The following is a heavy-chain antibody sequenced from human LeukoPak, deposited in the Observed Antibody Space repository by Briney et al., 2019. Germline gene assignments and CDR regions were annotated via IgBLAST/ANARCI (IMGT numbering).Heavy chain of an antibody. CDR1: GFTSSSYA. D-gene: IGHD3-22*01. CDR2: ISGSGGST. CDR3: AKDLYDSSGYYYDAFDI. V-gene: IGHV3-23*01. J-gene: IGHJ3*02. Sequence: GGSLRLSCAASGFTSSSYAMSWVRQAPGKVLEWVSAISGSGGSTYYADSVKGRFTISRDNSKNTLYLQMNSLRAEDTAVYYCAKDLYDSSGYYYDAFDIWGQGTMVTVSS.